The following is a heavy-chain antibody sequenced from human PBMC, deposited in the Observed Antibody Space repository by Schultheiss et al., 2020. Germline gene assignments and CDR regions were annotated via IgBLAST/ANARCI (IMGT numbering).Heavy chain of an antibody. CDR2: IYYSGST. D-gene: IGHD1-26*01. Sequence: SETLSLTCTVSGGSISSGGYYWSWIRQHPGKGLEWIGYIYYSGSTYYNPSLKSRVTISVDTSKNQFSLKLSSVTAADTAVYYCATSGSYDYYYYYMDVWGKGTTVTVSS. V-gene: IGHV4-31*03. CDR3: ATSGSYDYYYYYMDV. J-gene: IGHJ6*03. CDR1: GGSISSGGYY.